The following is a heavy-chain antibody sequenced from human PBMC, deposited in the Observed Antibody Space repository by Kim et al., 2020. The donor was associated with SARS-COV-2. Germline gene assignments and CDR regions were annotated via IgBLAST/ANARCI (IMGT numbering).Heavy chain of an antibody. CDR1: GGSISSSSYY. CDR3: ARTLTMVRGVIRLSGKNWFDP. CDR2: IYYSGST. V-gene: IGHV4-39*01. D-gene: IGHD3-10*01. Sequence: SETLSLTCTVSGGSISSSSYYWGWIRQPPGKGLEWIGSIYYSGSTYYNPSLKSRVTISVDTSKNQFSLKLSSVTAADTAVYYCARTLTMVRGVIRLSGKNWFDPWGQGTLVTVSS. J-gene: IGHJ5*02.